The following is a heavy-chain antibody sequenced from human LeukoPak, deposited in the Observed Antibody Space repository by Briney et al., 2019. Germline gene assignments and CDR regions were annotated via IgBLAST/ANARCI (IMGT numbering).Heavy chain of an antibody. J-gene: IGHJ4*02. Sequence: GGSLRLSCVASGFSFRNYWMSWVRQAPGKGLEWVSFIRNDETEIHYADFAKGRFTISRDRSKNSVYLQMNSLRPDDTALYYCAKDGGRYRFDFWGQGTMVTVSS. D-gene: IGHD3-16*02. CDR2: IRNDETEI. CDR1: GFSFRNYW. CDR3: AKDGGRYRFDF. V-gene: IGHV3-30*02.